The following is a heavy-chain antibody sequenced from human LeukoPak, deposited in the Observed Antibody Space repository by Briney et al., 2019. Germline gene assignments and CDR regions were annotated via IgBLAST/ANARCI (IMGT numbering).Heavy chain of an antibody. CDR2: ISGSGSGGST. Sequence: GGSLRLSCAASGFTFSSSAMSWVRQAPGKGLEWVSSISGSGSGGSTYYADSVKGRFTISRDNSKNTLYLQMNSLRVEDTAVYYCAKSGYNRFDYWGQGTLITVSS. CDR3: AKSGYNRFDY. J-gene: IGHJ4*02. CDR1: GFTFSSSA. D-gene: IGHD5-24*01. V-gene: IGHV3-23*01.